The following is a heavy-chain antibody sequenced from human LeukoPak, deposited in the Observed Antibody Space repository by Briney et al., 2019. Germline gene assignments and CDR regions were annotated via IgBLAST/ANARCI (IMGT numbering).Heavy chain of an antibody. CDR3: ARGNYSYFDY. D-gene: IGHD1-7*01. Sequence: PGGSLRLSCAASGFTFSSYSMNWVRQAPGKGLEWVSYISSSSSTIYYADSVKGRFTISRDNAKNSLYLQMNSLRAEDTAVYYCARGNYSYFDYWGQGTLVTVSS. V-gene: IGHV3-48*01. CDR2: ISSSSSTI. CDR1: GFTFSSYS. J-gene: IGHJ4*02.